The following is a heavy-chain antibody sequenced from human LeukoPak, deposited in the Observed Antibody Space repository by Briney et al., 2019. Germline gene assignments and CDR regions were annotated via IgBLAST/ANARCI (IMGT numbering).Heavy chain of an antibody. CDR3: ARDPYSGHYGNDYYYYMDV. V-gene: IGHV3-21*01. J-gene: IGHJ6*03. CDR1: GFTFSSYS. Sequence: GGSLRLSCAASGFTFSSYSMNWVRQAPGKGLEWVSSITSSSSYAFYADSVKGRFTISRDNAKSSLYLQMNNLRAEDTAVYYCARDPYSGHYGNDYYYYMDVWGKGTTVTISS. D-gene: IGHD5-12*01. CDR2: ITSSSSYA.